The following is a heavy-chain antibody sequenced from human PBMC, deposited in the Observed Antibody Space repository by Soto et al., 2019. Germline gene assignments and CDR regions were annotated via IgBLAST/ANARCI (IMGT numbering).Heavy chain of an antibody. Sequence: ASVKVSCKASGYTFTGYYMHWVRQAPGQGLEWMGWINPNSGGTNYAQKFQGWVTMTRDTSISTAYMELSRLRSDDTAVYYCARGGGIGPGGGVANDIWGQGTMVTVSS. V-gene: IGHV1-2*04. CDR1: GYTFTGYY. D-gene: IGHD1-26*01. CDR2: INPNSGGT. CDR3: ARGGGIGPGGGVANDI. J-gene: IGHJ3*02.